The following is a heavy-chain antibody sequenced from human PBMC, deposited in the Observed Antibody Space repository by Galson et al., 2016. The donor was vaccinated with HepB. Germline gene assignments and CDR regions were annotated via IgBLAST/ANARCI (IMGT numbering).Heavy chain of an antibody. V-gene: IGHV4-34*01. CDR2: INYTGST. D-gene: IGHD2-15*01. CDR3: ARVVVAATNWFDP. Sequence: ETLSLTCGVYGGSLNAYYWSWIRQPPGKGLEWIGEINYTGSTKYNPSLKSRVTISVDTSKNQFSLKLTSLTAADTAMYFCARVVVAATNWFDPGAREPWSLSPQ. J-gene: IGHJ5*02. CDR1: GGSLNAYY.